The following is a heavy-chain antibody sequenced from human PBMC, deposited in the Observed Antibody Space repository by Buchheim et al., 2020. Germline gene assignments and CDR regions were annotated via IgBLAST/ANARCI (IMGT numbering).Heavy chain of an antibody. J-gene: IGHJ6*02. Sequence: EVQLVESGGGLVQPGGSLRLSCAASGFTFSSYSMYWVRQAPGKGPEWVSYISGSTNTLYYADSVKGRFTISRDNSKNTLYLQMNSLRAEDTAVYYCANLPYYYYGMDVWGQETT. D-gene: IGHD5/OR15-5a*01. CDR3: ANLPYYYYGMDV. CDR2: ISGSTNTL. V-gene: IGHV3-48*01. CDR1: GFTFSSYS.